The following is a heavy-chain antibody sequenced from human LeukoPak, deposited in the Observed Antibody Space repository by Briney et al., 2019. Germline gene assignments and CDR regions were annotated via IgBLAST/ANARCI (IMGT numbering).Heavy chain of an antibody. Sequence: GGSLRLSCVVSGLTVSSNYMSWVRQAPGKGLEWVSVIYSGGSTHYADSVKARFTISRDNSKSTLYLQMNSLRAEDTAVYYCARHSYWSDYWGQGTLVTVSS. D-gene: IGHD2-8*02. J-gene: IGHJ4*02. CDR3: ARHSYWSDY. CDR2: IYSGGST. V-gene: IGHV3-66*04. CDR1: GLTVSSNY.